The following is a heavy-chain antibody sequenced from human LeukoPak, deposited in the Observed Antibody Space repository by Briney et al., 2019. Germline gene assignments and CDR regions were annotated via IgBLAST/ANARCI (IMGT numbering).Heavy chain of an antibody. Sequence: PSETLSLTCSVSGAFLSWIRQPPGKGLEWIGYIDDSGRTNYNPSLKSRVTVSVDTSKNHFSLKLSSVTAADTAVYYCARVNVYCSGGTCYLIGFDYWGQGTLVTVSP. V-gene: IGHV4-59*01. CDR2: IDDSGRT. D-gene: IGHD2-15*01. CDR1: GAF. J-gene: IGHJ4*02. CDR3: ARVNVYCSGGTCYLIGFDY.